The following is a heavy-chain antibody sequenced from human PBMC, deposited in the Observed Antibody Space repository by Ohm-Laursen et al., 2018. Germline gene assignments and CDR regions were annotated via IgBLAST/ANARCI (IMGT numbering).Heavy chain of an antibody. CDR2: INHSGST. CDR3: ARGRSY. J-gene: IGHJ4*02. V-gene: IGHV4-34*01. CDR1: GGSFSGYY. Sequence: GTLSLTCAAYGGSFSGYYWSWIRQPPGKGLEWIGEINHSGSTNYNPSLKSRVTISVDTSKNQFSLKLSSVTAADTAVYYCARGRSYWGQGILVTVSS.